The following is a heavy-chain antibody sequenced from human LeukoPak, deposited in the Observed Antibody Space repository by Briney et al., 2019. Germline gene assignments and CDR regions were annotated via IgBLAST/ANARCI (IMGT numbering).Heavy chain of an antibody. D-gene: IGHD3-22*01. CDR1: GLTFSSYA. Sequence: PGGSLRLSCAATGLTFSSYAMSWVRQAPGKGLERVSAISGSGGSTYYADSVKGRFTISRDNSKNTLYLQMNSLRAEDTAVYYCAKELDYDSSGYLVWYFDLWGRGTLVTASS. CDR2: ISGSGGST. J-gene: IGHJ2*01. V-gene: IGHV3-23*01. CDR3: AKELDYDSSGYLVWYFDL.